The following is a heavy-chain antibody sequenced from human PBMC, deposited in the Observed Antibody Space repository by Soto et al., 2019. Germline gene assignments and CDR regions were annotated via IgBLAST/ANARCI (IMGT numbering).Heavy chain of an antibody. CDR1: GVTFDDYA. D-gene: IGHD2-15*01. CDR3: EKDITVILVVLPATTPIYYSYYMDF. J-gene: IGHJ6*03. CDR2: ICWNSGSI. V-gene: IGHV3-9*01. Sequence: GGSLRLACAASGVTFDDYAMDWVRKAPGKGLEWVSGICWNSGSIGYADSVKGRFTISRDNAKNSLYLQMNSLRAEDTALYYCEKDITVILVVLPATTPIYYSYYMDFWGKGTTVTVS.